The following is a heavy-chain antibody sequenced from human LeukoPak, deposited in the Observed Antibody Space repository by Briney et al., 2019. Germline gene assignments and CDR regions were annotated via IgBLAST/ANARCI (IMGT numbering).Heavy chain of an antibody. D-gene: IGHD3-16*01. V-gene: IGHV3-74*01. CDR2: INSDGRST. J-gene: IGHJ6*02. CDR3: ARGAHYGMDV. Sequence: GGSLRLSCAVSGFTFSTYWMDWVRQAPGKGLVWVSHINSDGRSTDYADSVKGRFAISRDNAENTLYLQMNSLRAEDTAVYYCARGAHYGMDVWGQGTTVTASS. CDR1: GFTFSTYW.